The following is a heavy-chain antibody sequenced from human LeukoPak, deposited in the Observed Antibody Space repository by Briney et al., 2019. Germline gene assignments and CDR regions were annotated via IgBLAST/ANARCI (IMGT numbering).Heavy chain of an antibody. Sequence: SQTLSLTCVISGDSVSSNSAAWNWIRQSPSRGLEWLGRTYYRSEWYHDYATSVKSRITINPDTSKNQFSLQLNSVTPEDTAVYYCARDLPGIAAAGQTWYFDLWGRGTLATVSS. D-gene: IGHD6-13*01. CDR3: ARDLPGIAAAGQTWYFDL. CDR2: TYYRSEWYH. V-gene: IGHV6-1*01. J-gene: IGHJ2*01. CDR1: GDSVSSNSAA.